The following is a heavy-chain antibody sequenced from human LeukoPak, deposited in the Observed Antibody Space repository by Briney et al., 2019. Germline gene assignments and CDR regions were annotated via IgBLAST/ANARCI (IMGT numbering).Heavy chain of an antibody. CDR1: GYSFTSFW. CDR2: INPSDSDT. CDR3: ARMVRGDSYYYYMDV. D-gene: IGHD3-10*01. V-gene: IGHV5-51*01. Sequence: PGESLKISCKGSGYSFTSFWIAWVRQMPGKGLEWRGIINPSDSDTRYSPSFQGQVTISADKSISTANLQWSSLKASDTAMYYCARMVRGDSYYYYMDVWGKGTTVTVSS. J-gene: IGHJ6*03.